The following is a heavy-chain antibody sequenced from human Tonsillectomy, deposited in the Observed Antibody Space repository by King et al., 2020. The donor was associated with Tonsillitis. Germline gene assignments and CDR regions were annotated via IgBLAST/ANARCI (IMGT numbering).Heavy chain of an antibody. V-gene: IGHV3-33*08. CDR2: LWYDGSRK. CDR1: GFTFISYG. J-gene: IGHJ3*02. Sequence: QLVQSGGGVVQPGKSLRLSCAASGFTFISYGMHWVRQAPGKGREWVAVLWYDGSRKYYSESVKGRFAISRDNSKNTLHVQMNSLRAEDTAVYFCAANGREGAFDIWGQGTMVTVSS. D-gene: IGHD1-26*01. CDR3: AANGREGAFDI.